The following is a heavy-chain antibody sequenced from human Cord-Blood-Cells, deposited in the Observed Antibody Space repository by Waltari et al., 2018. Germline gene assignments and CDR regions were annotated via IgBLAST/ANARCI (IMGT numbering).Heavy chain of an antibody. V-gene: IGHV4-59*01. Sequence: QVQLQESGPGLVKTSETLSLPCTVSGGSISSYYWSWIRQPPGKGLEWIGYIYYSGSTNYNPSLKSRVTISVDTSKNQFSLKLSSVTAADTAVYYCARVPLRTIFGVVVYMDVWGKGTTVTVSS. CDR3: ARVPLRTIFGVVVYMDV. CDR1: GGSISSYY. J-gene: IGHJ6*03. CDR2: IYYSGST. D-gene: IGHD3-3*01.